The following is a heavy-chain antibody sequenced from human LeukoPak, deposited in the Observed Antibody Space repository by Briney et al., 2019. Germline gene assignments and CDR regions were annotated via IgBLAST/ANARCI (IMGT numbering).Heavy chain of an antibody. CDR3: AREALGIDY. CDR2: IYSGGST. D-gene: IGHD1-26*01. Sequence: GGSLRLSCAASGFTFSTYGMHWVRQAPGKGLEWVSVIYSGGSTYYADSVKGRFTISRDNSKNTLYLQMNSLRAEDTAVYYCAREALGIDYWGQGTLVTVSP. CDR1: GFTFSTYG. V-gene: IGHV3-66*01. J-gene: IGHJ4*02.